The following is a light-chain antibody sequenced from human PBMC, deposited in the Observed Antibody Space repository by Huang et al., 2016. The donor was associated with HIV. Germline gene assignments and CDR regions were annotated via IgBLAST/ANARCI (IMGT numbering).Light chain of an antibody. CDR1: QDISNY. CDR3: QQYDNLPRFT. CDR2: EAS. Sequence: DIQMTQSPSSLSASVGDRVTITCQASQDISNYLNWYQQKPGKAPKLLIYEASNLETGVSSRFSGRGAGTDFTFTISSLQPEDIATYYCQQYDNLPRFTFGPGTKVDIK. V-gene: IGKV1-33*01. J-gene: IGKJ3*01.